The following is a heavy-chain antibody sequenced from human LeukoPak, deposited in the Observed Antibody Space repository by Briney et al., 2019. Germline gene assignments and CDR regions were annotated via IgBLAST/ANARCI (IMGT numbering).Heavy chain of an antibody. Sequence: PSETLSLTWTVSGGSISSGSYYWSWIRQPPGKGLEWIGYIYYSGSTNYNPSLKSRVTISVDTSKNQFSLKLSSVTAADTAVYYCARYDSSGTYYFDYWGQGTLVTVSS. CDR3: ARYDSSGTYYFDY. CDR1: GGSISSGSYY. V-gene: IGHV4-61*01. CDR2: IYYSGST. J-gene: IGHJ4*02. D-gene: IGHD3-22*01.